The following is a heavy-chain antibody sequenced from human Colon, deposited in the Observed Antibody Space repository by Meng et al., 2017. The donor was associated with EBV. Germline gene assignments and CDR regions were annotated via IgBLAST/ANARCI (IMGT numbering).Heavy chain of an antibody. CDR3: ARNYYFDY. J-gene: IGHJ4*02. V-gene: IGHV4-30-4*01. CDR2: IYYTGST. CDR1: GGSINSGDYY. Sequence: QGRLLVSGPGLVKPSQTLSLTCTVSGGSINSGDYYWSWIRQPPGKGLEWIGYIYYTGSTYYNPSLKSRVTISMDTSKNQFSLRLSSVTAADTAVYYCARNYYFDYWGQGTLVTVSS.